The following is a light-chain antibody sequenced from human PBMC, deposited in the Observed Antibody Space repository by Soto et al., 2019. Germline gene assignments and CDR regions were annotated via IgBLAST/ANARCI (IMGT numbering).Light chain of an antibody. CDR1: SSDVGGYNS. CDR3: SSYTTSITLLYV. CDR2: EVS. V-gene: IGLV2-14*01. J-gene: IGLJ1*01. Sequence: QSVLTQPASVSGSPGQSITISCTGTSSDVGGYNSVSWYQQHPGKAPKLMIYEVSNRPSGVSNRFSGSKSGNTASLTISGLQAEDEADYYCSSYTTSITLLYVFGTGTKRTVL.